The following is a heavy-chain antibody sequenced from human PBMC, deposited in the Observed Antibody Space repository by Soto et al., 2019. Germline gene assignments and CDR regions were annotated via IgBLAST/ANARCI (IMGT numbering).Heavy chain of an antibody. Sequence: QLQLQESGPGLVKPSETLSLTCTVSGDSITNSNYYWGWFRQPPGKGLEWIASIYYIGSTYYNPSLKIRVTISVDTSNNQFSLNLNSVTASDTAVYYCAGRNSLASVLLIFRWIDPWGPGTLVTVSS. CDR2: IYYIGST. V-gene: IGHV4-39*01. D-gene: IGHD3-10*01. J-gene: IGHJ5*02. CDR1: GDSITNSNYY. CDR3: AGRNSLASVLLIFRWIDP.